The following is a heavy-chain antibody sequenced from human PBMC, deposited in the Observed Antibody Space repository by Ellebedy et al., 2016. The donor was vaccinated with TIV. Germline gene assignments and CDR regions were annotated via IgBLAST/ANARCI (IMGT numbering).Heavy chain of an antibody. V-gene: IGHV1-24*01. J-gene: IGHJ4*02. CDR2: YRPEDGET. D-gene: IGHD1-26*01. Sequence: AASVKVSCKVSGYTLSELSVHWVRQAPGKGLEWMGDYRPEDGETSFAQKFQGRVTFTADKSTSTAYMELSSLRSEDTAVYYCARDQSSGSSLFDYWGQGTLVTVSS. CDR1: GYTLSELS. CDR3: ARDQSSGSSLFDY.